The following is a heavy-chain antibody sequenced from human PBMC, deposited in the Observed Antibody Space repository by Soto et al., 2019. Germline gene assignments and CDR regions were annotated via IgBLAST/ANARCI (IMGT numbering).Heavy chain of an antibody. CDR1: GFTFSSYA. D-gene: IGHD3-9*01. CDR3: AKGVDWLQLPYYYYGMDV. Sequence: GGSLRLSCAASGFTFSSYAMSWVRQAPGKGLEWVSAISGSGGSTYYADSVKGRFTISRDNPKNTLYLQMNSLRAEDTAVYYCAKGVDWLQLPYYYYGMDVWGQGTTVTVSS. V-gene: IGHV3-23*01. J-gene: IGHJ6*02. CDR2: ISGSGGST.